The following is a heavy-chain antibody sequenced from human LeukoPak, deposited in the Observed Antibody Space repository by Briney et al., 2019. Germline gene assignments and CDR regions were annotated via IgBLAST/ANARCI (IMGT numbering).Heavy chain of an antibody. CDR3: ARKSLAARGMDY. Sequence: GESLKLSCAASGFTLSSYAMNWVRQAPGKGLEWISAFSSSGGGSAIFYADSVKGRFTISRDNSKNTLYLQMNSLSGEDTSVYYCARKSLAARGMDYWGQGSLVTVSS. CDR2: FSSSGGGSAI. CDR1: GFTLSSYA. J-gene: IGHJ4*02. D-gene: IGHD6-6*01. V-gene: IGHV3-23*01.